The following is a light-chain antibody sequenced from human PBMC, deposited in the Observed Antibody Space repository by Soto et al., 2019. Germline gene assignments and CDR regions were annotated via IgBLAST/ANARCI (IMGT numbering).Light chain of an antibody. Sequence: DIQMTQSPSSLSASVGDRVTITCRASQGIANYLNWYQQKPGKAPKLLIYGASSRATGIPDRFSGSGSGTDFTLTISRLEPEDFAVYYCQQYSKTFGQGTKVEIK. CDR3: QQYSKT. J-gene: IGKJ1*01. CDR2: GAS. CDR1: QGIANY. V-gene: IGKV1-NL1*01.